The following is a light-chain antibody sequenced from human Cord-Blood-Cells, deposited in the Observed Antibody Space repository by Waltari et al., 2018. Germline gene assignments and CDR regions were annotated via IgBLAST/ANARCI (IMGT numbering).Light chain of an antibody. Sequence: DIQMTQSTSPLPASVGDRVTITCRASQSISSYLNWYQQKPWKAPKLLIYAASSLQSGVPSRFSGSGSGTDFTLTISSLQPEDFATYYCQQSYSTPLTFGGGTKVEIK. CDR1: QSISSY. J-gene: IGKJ4*01. CDR2: AAS. CDR3: QQSYSTPLT. V-gene: IGKV1-39*01.